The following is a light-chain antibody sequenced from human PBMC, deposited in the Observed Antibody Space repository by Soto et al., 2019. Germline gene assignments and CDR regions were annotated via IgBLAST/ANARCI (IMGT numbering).Light chain of an antibody. J-gene: IGKJ1*01. CDR1: QSVTINY. CDR2: GAS. CDR3: QQYGSSPT. Sequence: EIGLTQSPGTLSLSPGERATLSCRASQSVTINYLAWYQQKPGQAPSLVIYGASSRATGIPDRFSGSGSGTDFTLTISTLEPEDFAVYYCQQYGSSPTFGQGTKVEIK. V-gene: IGKV3-20*01.